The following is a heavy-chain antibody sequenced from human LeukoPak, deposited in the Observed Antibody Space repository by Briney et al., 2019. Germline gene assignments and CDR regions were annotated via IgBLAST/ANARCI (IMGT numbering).Heavy chain of an antibody. Sequence: SETLSLTCTVSSDFINSRSYYWGWIRQPPGKGLECIGSIYYRWITYYNPSLKSRVTISVDTSENQFSLMLISVTAADTAVYYCARHFPHMDYSGWKQGWFDPWGQGTLVTVSS. J-gene: IGHJ5*02. CDR3: ARHFPHMDYSGWKQGWFDP. D-gene: IGHD6-19*01. CDR2: IYYRWIT. CDR1: SDFINSRSYY. V-gene: IGHV4-39*01.